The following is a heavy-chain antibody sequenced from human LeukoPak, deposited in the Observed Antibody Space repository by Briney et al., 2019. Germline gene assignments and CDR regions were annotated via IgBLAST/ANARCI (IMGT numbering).Heavy chain of an antibody. CDR1: GFTFSDYY. V-gene: IGHV3-11*01. D-gene: IGHD6-13*01. Sequence: GGSLRLSCAASGFTFSDYYMTWIRQAPGKGLEWVSYINSGTTTYYADSVKGRFTISRDNVGNSLYLQMSSLRAEDTAVYYCARRAASGRYFDYWGQGTPVTVSS. CDR2: INSGTTT. J-gene: IGHJ4*02. CDR3: ARRAASGRYFDY.